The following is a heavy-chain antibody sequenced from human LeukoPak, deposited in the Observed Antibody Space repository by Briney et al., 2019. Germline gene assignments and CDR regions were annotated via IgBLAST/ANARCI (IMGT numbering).Heavy chain of an antibody. V-gene: IGHV3-30-3*01. CDR1: GFTFSSYP. J-gene: IGHJ3*02. Sequence: GGSLRLSCAASGFTFSSYPMHWVRQAPGKGLEWVAVISSDGNNKNYADSVKGRFTISRDNSKNTLYLQMSRLKADDTAVYYCVRVKQWLEGAFDIWGQGTRVTVS. D-gene: IGHD6-19*01. CDR3: VRVKQWLEGAFDI. CDR2: ISSDGNNK.